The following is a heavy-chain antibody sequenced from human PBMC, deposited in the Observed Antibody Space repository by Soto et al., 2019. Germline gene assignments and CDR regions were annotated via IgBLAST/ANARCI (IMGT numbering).Heavy chain of an antibody. J-gene: IGHJ5*02. D-gene: IGHD2-2*01. Sequence: GGALRISCAAFGFTFSSYTMHWVPPATGKCLEWVSAIGTAGDTYYPGSVKGRFTISRENAKNSLYLQMNSLRAGDTAVYYCARAKCSSTSCHNWFDPCGQGTLVTVSS. CDR1: GFTFSSYT. CDR2: IGTAGDT. CDR3: ARAKCSSTSCHNWFDP. V-gene: IGHV3-13*01.